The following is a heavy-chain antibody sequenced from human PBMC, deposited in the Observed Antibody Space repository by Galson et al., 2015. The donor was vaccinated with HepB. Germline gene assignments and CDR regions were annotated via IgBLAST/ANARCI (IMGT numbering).Heavy chain of an antibody. J-gene: IGHJ4*02. Sequence: SLRLSCAASGYTFSSYSMNWVRQAPGKGLEWVSSISSSSSYIYYADSVKGRSTISRDNAKNSLYLQMNSLRAEDTAVYYCARSVDIVVVVADFDYWGQGTLVTVSS. D-gene: IGHD2-15*01. CDR3: ARSVDIVVVVADFDY. V-gene: IGHV3-21*01. CDR2: ISSSSSYI. CDR1: GYTFSSYS.